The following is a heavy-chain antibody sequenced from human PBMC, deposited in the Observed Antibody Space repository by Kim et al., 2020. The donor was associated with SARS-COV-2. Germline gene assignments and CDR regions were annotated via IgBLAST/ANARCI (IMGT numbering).Heavy chain of an antibody. V-gene: IGHV3-23*01. CDR1: GFTFKNYG. Sequence: GGSLRLSCEGFGFTFKNYGMSWVRQTPGKGLEWVSSIGASGINTYYAESVEGRFTISRDNSKNTLFLQMNSLRADDTALYFCAKLVVPSALGYFELWGHGTPVTLSS. CDR2: IGASGINT. J-gene: IGHJ2*01. D-gene: IGHD2-2*01. CDR3: AKLVVPSALGYFEL.